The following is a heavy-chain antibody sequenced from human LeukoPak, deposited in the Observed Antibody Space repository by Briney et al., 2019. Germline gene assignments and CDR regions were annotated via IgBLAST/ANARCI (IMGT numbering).Heavy chain of an antibody. J-gene: IGHJ4*02. V-gene: IGHV3-74*01. CDR1: TFGNYW. CDR3: ARECDPTMCAGSSPDH. CDR2: VSPDGTTT. D-gene: IGHD5-24*01. Sequence: GGSLRLSCEASTFGNYWIPWVRQVPGKGLVWLSRVSPDGTTTTHADSVKGRFTISRDNAKSTLYLQMNSLSAEDTAVYYCARECDPTMCAGSSPDHWGQGILVTVSS.